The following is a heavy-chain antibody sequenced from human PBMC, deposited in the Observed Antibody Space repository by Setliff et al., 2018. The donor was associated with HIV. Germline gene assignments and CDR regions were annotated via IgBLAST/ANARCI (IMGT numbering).Heavy chain of an antibody. CDR3: VRRAAAAEVFDY. Sequence: ASVKVSCKASGYTFINYDIHWVRQAPGQRPEWMGRISVGSGDSKYSRASQDRVSFTRDTSAHTVYMELTSLRSEDTAVYYCVRRAAAAEVFDYWGQGTLVTVS. CDR2: ISVGSGDS. D-gene: IGHD2-2*01. V-gene: IGHV1-3*01. J-gene: IGHJ4*02. CDR1: GYTFINYD.